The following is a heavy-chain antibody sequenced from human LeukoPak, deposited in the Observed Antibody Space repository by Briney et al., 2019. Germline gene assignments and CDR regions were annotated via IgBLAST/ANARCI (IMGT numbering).Heavy chain of an antibody. D-gene: IGHD2-15*01. CDR1: GFTFSSYG. CDR3: ARKGRYCSGGSCYSEDYFDY. Sequence: GGSLRLPCAASGFTFSSYGMHWVRQAPGKGLEWVAVISYDGSNKYYADSVKGRFTISRDNSKNTLYLQMNSLRAEDTAVYYCARKGRYCSGGSCYSEDYFDYWGQGTLVTVSS. J-gene: IGHJ4*02. CDR2: ISYDGSNK. V-gene: IGHV3-30*03.